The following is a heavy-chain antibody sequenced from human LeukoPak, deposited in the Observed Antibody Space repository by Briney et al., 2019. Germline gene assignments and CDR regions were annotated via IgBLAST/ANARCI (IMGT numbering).Heavy chain of an antibody. D-gene: IGHD2-2*02. V-gene: IGHV4-59*01. J-gene: IGHJ4*02. CDR2: IYYSGTT. CDR1: GASISGDY. Sequence: SETLSLTCTVSGASISGDYWSWIRQPPGKGLEWIGYIYYSGTTKYNPSLMSRVTISVDTSKNRVSLNLRSVTAADTAVYYCVRGGCSSCYIRHWGQGTLVTVSS. CDR3: VRGGCSSCYIRH.